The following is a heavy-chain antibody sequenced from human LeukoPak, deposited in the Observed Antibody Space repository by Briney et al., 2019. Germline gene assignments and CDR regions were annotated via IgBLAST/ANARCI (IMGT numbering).Heavy chain of an antibody. CDR2: IKQDGSEK. CDR1: GFTFSSYW. J-gene: IGHJ4*02. V-gene: IGHV3-7*01. Sequence: GGSLRLSCAASGFTFSSYWMSWVRQAPGKGLEWVANIKQDGSEKYYVDSVKGRFTISRDNAKNSLYLQMNSLRAEDTAVYYCARCSTGYSSGGPFDYWGQGTLVTVSS. D-gene: IGHD6-19*01. CDR3: ARCSTGYSSGGPFDY.